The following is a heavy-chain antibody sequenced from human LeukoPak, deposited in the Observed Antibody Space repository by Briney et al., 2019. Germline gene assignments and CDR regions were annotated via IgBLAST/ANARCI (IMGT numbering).Heavy chain of an antibody. D-gene: IGHD6-13*01. CDR1: GGSFSGYY. Sequence: SETLSLTCAVYGGSFSGYYWSWIRQPPGKGLEWIGEINHSGSTNYDPSLKSRVTISVDTSKNQFSLKLSSVTAADTAVYYCARGGIAAAGGYYFDYWGQGTLVTVSS. CDR3: ARGGIAAAGGYYFDY. V-gene: IGHV4-34*01. CDR2: INHSGST. J-gene: IGHJ4*02.